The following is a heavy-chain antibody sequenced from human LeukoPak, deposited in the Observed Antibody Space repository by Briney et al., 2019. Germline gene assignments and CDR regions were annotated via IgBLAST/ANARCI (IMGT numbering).Heavy chain of an antibody. CDR2: ISGSGGST. CDR3: AKDLEYRFYGGNSPGAFDI. J-gene: IGHJ3*02. V-gene: IGHV3-23*01. CDR1: GFTFSSYS. D-gene: IGHD4-23*01. Sequence: PGGSLRLSCAASGFTFSSYSMSWVRQAPGKGLEWVSAISGSGGSTYYADSVKGRFTISRDNSKNTLYLQMNSLRAEDTAVYYCAKDLEYRFYGGNSPGAFDIWGQGTMVTVSS.